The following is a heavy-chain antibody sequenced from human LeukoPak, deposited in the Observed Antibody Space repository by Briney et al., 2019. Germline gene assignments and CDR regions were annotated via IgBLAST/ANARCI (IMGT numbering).Heavy chain of an antibody. V-gene: IGHV7-4-1*02. Sequence: ASVRVSCKASGYTFTSYAMNWVRQAPGQGLEWMGWINTNTRNPTYAQGFTGRFVFSSDTSVSTAYLQISSLKAEDTAVYYCARAGQQLVPDAFDIWGQGTMVTVSS. J-gene: IGHJ3*02. CDR3: ARAGQQLVPDAFDI. D-gene: IGHD6-13*01. CDR1: GYTFTSYA. CDR2: INTNTRNP.